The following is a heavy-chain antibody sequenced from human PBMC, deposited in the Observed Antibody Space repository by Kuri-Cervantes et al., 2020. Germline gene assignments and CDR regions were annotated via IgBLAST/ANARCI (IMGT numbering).Heavy chain of an antibody. CDR2: ISYDGSNK. D-gene: IGHD6-13*01. Sequence: GESLKISCAASGFTFSSYWMSWVRQAPGKGLEWVAVISYDGSNKYYADSVKGRFTISRDNSKNTLYLQMNSLRAEDTAVYYCARDKLAARRPYSSSWYTDYGMDVWGQGTTVTVSS. CDR1: GFTFSSYW. CDR3: ARDKLAARRPYSSSWYTDYGMDV. J-gene: IGHJ6*02. V-gene: IGHV3-30*03.